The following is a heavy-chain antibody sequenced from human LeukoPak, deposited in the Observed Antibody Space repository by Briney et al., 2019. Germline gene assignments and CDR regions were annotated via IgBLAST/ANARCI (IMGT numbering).Heavy chain of an antibody. D-gene: IGHD6-13*01. CDR2: IGSSGATI. CDR3: AKGWIGSSWLNWFDP. J-gene: IGHJ5*02. Sequence: GGSLRLSCAASGFTFNIYAMNWVRQAPGKGLEWVSAIGSSGATIYYADSVKGRFTISRDNSKNTLYLQMNSLRVEDTAIYYCAKGWIGSSWLNWFDPWGQGTVVTVSS. V-gene: IGHV3-23*01. CDR1: GFTFNIYA.